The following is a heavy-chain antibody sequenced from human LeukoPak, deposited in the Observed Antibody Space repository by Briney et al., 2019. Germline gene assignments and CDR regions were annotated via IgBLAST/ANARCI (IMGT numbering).Heavy chain of an antibody. J-gene: IGHJ4*02. CDR1: YGSLINYY. CDR3: GIFMDVVPGSMS. CDR2: ISHGGIT. D-gene: IGHD2-2*01. Sequence: SETLSLTCGVYYGSLINYYCHWIRQAPGKGLEWIGEISHGGITKHNPSLKSRVTMSQDTSKRQFSLKMNSMTAADTGVYYCGIFMDVVPGSMSWGLGTLVTVSS. V-gene: IGHV4-34*01.